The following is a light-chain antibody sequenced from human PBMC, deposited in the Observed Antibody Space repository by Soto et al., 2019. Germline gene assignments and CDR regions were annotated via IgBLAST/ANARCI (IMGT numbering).Light chain of an antibody. Sequence: IVLAQSPGTLSLSPGERATLSCRASQSISTSLAWFQQKPGQAPRLLIYGASSRGTGIPDRFSGSGSGTDFTLTISRLEPADFALYYCQQYGSSRWTFGQGTKVDIK. CDR1: QSISTS. J-gene: IGKJ1*01. V-gene: IGKV3-20*01. CDR2: GAS. CDR3: QQYGSSRWT.